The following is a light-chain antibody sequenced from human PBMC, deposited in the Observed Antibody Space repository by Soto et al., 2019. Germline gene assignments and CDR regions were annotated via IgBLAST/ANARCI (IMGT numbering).Light chain of an antibody. V-gene: IGKV1-6*01. CDR3: LQDYNYPWT. J-gene: IGKJ1*01. Sequence: AIQMTQSPSSLSASVGDRVTITCRASQGIGDDLGWYQQKSGKAPKLLIYAASSLQSGVPSRFSGSGSGTDFTLTISSLQPEDFATYYCLQDYNYPWTFGQGTKVEIK. CDR2: AAS. CDR1: QGIGDD.